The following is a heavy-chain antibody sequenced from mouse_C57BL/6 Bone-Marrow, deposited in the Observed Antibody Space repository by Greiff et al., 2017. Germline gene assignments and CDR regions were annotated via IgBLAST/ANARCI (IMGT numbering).Heavy chain of an antibody. CDR2: IYPYNGVS. CDR3: AREWDYGAMDY. Sequence: EVKLMESGPELVKPGASVKISCKASGYSFTGYYMHWVKQSHGNILDWIGYIYPYNGVSSYNQKFKGKATLTVDKSSSTAYMELRSLTSEDSAVYYCAREWDYGAMDYWGQGTSVTVSS. V-gene: IGHV1-31*01. CDR1: GYSFTGYY. D-gene: IGHD1-2*01. J-gene: IGHJ4*01.